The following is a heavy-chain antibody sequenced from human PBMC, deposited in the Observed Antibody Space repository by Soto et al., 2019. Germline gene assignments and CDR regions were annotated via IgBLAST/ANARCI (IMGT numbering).Heavy chain of an antibody. V-gene: IGHV4-31*03. CDR2: IYYSGST. CDR3: ARDSEAIAAAGSGSYYYYYMDV. D-gene: IGHD6-13*01. Sequence: PSETLSLTCTVSGGSISSGGYYWSWIRQHPGKGLEWIGYIYYSGSTYYNPSLKSRVTISVDTSKNQFSLKLSSVTAADTAVYYCARDSEAIAAAGSGSYYYYYMDVWGKGTTVTVSS. CDR1: GGSISSGGYY. J-gene: IGHJ6*03.